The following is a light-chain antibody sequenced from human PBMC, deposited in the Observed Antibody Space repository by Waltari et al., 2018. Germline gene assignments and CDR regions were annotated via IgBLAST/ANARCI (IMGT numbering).Light chain of an antibody. CDR3: SSYTNSDTHVI. Sequence: QSALTQPASVSGSPGQSITLSCTGTNSDVGGYNYVSWYQQLPGKAPKLMIYDVNKWPSCVSSRFSGSKLGNTASLTISVLQAEYETYYYCSSYTNSDTHVIFGEGTKLTVL. CDR2: DVN. V-gene: IGLV2-14*03. J-gene: IGLJ2*01. CDR1: NSDVGGYNY.